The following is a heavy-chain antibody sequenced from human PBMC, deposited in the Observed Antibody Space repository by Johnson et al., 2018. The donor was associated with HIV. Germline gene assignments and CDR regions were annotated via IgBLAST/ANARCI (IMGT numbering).Heavy chain of an antibody. V-gene: IGHV3-30*02. J-gene: IGHJ3*02. D-gene: IGHD5-18*01. CDR2: IRYDGSNK. CDR3: AKDHSGYSYGYSAFDI. Sequence: VQLVESGGGVVQPGGSLRLSCAASGFTFSSYGMHWVRQAPGKGLEWVAFIRYDGSNKYYADSVKGRFTISRDNSKNTLYLQMNSLRAEDTAVYYCAKDHSGYSYGYSAFDIWGQGTMVTVSS. CDR1: GFTFSSYG.